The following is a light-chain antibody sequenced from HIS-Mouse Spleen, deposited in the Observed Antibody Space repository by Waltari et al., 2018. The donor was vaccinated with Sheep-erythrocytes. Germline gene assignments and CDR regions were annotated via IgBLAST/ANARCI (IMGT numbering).Light chain of an antibody. CDR2: AAS. CDR3: QPANSFPIT. Sequence: DIQRTQSPSSVSASVGDRVTLTCRASQGISSWLAWYQKKPGKAPKLLIYAASSLQSGVPSRFSGSGSGTDFTLTISSLQPEDFATYYCQPANSFPITFGQGTRLEIK. CDR1: QGISSW. V-gene: IGKV1-12*01. J-gene: IGKJ5*01.